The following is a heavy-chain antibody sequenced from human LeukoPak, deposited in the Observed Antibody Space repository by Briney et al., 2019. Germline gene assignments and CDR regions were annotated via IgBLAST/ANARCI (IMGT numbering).Heavy chain of an antibody. J-gene: IGHJ4*02. D-gene: IGHD2-2*01. CDR1: GFTFSSYA. CDR3: AKDRRVGCSTTTCYLFDS. V-gene: IGHV3-23*01. Sequence: GGSLRLSCAASGFTFSSYAMSWVRQAPGKGLEWVSVISGSDSSTYYADSVKGRFTISRDNSKNTLHLQMNSLRAEDTAIYYCAKDRRVGCSTTTCYLFDSWGQGTLVTVSS. CDR2: ISGSDSST.